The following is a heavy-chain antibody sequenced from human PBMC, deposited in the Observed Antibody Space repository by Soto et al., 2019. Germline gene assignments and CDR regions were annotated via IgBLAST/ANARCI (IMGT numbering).Heavy chain of an antibody. CDR1: GFTFSSYA. CDR3: EKDPGASSDWHGGLY. J-gene: IGHJ4*02. V-gene: IGHV3-23*01. Sequence: EVQLLESGGGLVQPGGSLRLSCAASGFTFSSYAMSWVRQAPGKGLEWVSAISGSGGSTYYADSVKGRFTISRDNSKNTLYLQMNSLRAEDTAVYYGEKDPGASSDWHGGLYWGQGTLVTVSS. CDR2: ISGSGGST. D-gene: IGHD6-19*01.